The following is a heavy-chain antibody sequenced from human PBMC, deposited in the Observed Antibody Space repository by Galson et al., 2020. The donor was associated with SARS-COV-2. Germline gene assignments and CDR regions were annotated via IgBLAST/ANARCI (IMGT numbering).Heavy chain of an antibody. J-gene: IGHJ5*01. V-gene: IGHV4-59*08. CDR1: GGSLTRDF. CDR3: ARHVGVGGLSYHES. Sequence: ASETLSLTCSVSGGSLTRDFWTWIRQPPGKGLEWIGYNYYSGSAKYNPSLTSRVTISLDTSKNQFSLILNSVTAADTAVYYCARHVGVGGLSYHESWGHGTLVTVSS. D-gene: IGHD3-16*01. CDR2: NYYSGSA.